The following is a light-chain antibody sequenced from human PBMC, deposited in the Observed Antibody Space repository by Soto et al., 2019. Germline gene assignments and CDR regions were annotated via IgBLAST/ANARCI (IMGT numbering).Light chain of an antibody. CDR3: SSYTSSSTLKV. J-gene: IGLJ2*01. Sequence: QSALTQPASVSGSLGQSITISCTGTSRDVGGYNYVSWYQHHPGKGPKVLIYEVSNRPSGVSNRFSGSKSGNTASLTISGLQAEDEADYYCSSYTSSSTLKVFGGGTQLTVL. CDR1: SRDVGGYNY. V-gene: IGLV2-14*01. CDR2: EVS.